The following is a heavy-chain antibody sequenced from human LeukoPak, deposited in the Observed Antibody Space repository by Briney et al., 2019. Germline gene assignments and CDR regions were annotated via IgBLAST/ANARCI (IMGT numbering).Heavy chain of an antibody. D-gene: IGHD2-2*01. CDR1: GFSLHTRGVG. J-gene: IGHJ3*02. CDR3: AHAAAGPFDAFDI. V-gene: IGHV2-5*02. CDR2: IYWDDEE. Sequence: SGPTLVKPTQTLTLTCSFSGFSLHTRGVGVGYIRQPPGKALEWLALIYWDDEERYSPSLKSRLTLTKDTSKNQVVLTMTDMGPVDTATYYCAHAAAGPFDAFDIWGQGTMVTVSS.